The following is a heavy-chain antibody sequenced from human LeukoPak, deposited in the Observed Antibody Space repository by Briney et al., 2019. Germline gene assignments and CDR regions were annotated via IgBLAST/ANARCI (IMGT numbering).Heavy chain of an antibody. J-gene: IGHJ2*01. V-gene: IGHV1-18*01. Sequence: GSVRVSCKASGYTFTSYGISWVRQAPGQGLEWMGWISAYNGNTNYAQKLQGRVTMTTDTSTSTAYMELRSLRSDDTAVYYCARVRKYSGYYSWYFDLWGRGTLVTVSS. D-gene: IGHD5-12*01. CDR2: ISAYNGNT. CDR3: ARVRKYSGYYSWYFDL. CDR1: GYTFTSYG.